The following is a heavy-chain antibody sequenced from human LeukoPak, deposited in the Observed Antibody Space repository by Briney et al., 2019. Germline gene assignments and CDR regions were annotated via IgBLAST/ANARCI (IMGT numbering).Heavy chain of an antibody. D-gene: IGHD2-2*01. J-gene: IGHJ3*02. V-gene: IGHV1-18*01. CDR2: ISAHNGNT. CDR3: ARDLGGYCSSTSCLDAFDI. Sequence: ASVKVSCKASGYTFTSYGISWVRQAPGQGLEWMGWISAHNGNTNYAQKLQGRVTMTTDTSTSTAYMELRSLRSDDTAVYYCARDLGGYCSSTSCLDAFDIWGQGTMVTVSS. CDR1: GYTFTSYG.